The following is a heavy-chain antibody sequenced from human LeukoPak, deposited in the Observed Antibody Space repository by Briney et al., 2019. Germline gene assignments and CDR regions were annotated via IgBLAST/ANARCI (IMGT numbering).Heavy chain of an antibody. J-gene: IGHJ4*02. D-gene: IGHD5-12*01. CDR3: SGGYSGYEG. CDR2: IKSKTDGGTT. V-gene: IGHV3-15*01. CDR1: GLTFSNAW. Sequence: GGSLRLSCAASGLTFSNAWMHWVRQAPGKGLEWVGRIKSKTDGGTTDYAAPVKGRFTLSRDDSKNMVYLQMNSLKTEDTALYYCSGGYSGYEGWGQGTLVTVSS.